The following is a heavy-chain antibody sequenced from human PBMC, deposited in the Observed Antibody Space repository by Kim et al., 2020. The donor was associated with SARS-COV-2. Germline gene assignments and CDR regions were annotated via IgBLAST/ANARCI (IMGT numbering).Heavy chain of an antibody. D-gene: IGHD1-26*01. V-gene: IGHV3-48*02. CDR1: GFTFSNFN. CDR3: ARRTVGPFPFDY. J-gene: IGHJ4*02. Sequence: GGSLRLSCAASGFTFSNFNMNWVRQAPGKGLEWISYITSWSDTIYYADSVEGRFTISRDNASNLLYLQMNSLRDEDTAVYYCARRTVGPFPFDYWGQGTLVAIPP. CDR2: ITSWSDTI.